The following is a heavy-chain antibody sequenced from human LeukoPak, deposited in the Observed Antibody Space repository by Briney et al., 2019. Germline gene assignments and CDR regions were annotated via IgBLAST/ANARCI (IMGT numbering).Heavy chain of an antibody. V-gene: IGHV4-38-2*02. J-gene: IGHJ4*02. D-gene: IGHD5-18*01. CDR1: GYSISSGYY. Sequence: SQTLSLTCTVSGYSISSGYYWGWIRQPPGKGLEWIGSIYHSGSTYYNPSLKSRVTISVDTSKNQFSLKLSSVTAADTAVYYCASSVDTAMVNFDYWGQGTLVTVSS. CDR2: IYHSGST. CDR3: ASSVDTAMVNFDY.